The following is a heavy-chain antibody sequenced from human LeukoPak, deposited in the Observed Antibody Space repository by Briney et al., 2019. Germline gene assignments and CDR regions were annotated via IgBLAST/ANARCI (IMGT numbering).Heavy chain of an antibody. V-gene: IGHV3-43*02. Sequence: GGSLRLSCAASGFSFDDYAMLWVRQGPGKGLEWVSLISGDGGSTYYGDSVKGRFTISRDNSKNSLYLEMNSLRDEDTAVYYCARDLGSGYSYGPAGWGQGTLVTVSS. CDR1: GFSFDDYA. CDR2: ISGDGGST. J-gene: IGHJ4*02. CDR3: ARDLGSGYSYGPAG. D-gene: IGHD5-18*01.